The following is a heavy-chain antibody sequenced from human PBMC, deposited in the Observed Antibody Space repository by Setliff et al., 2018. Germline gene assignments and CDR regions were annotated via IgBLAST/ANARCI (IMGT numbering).Heavy chain of an antibody. V-gene: IGHV4-4*07. CDR2: IYTSGST. Sequence: PSETLSLTCTVSGGSISSYYWSWIRQPAGKGLEWIGRIYTSGSTNYNPSLKSRVTMSVDTSKNQFSLKLSSVTAADTAVYYCARALAAAGYYYYGMDVWGQGTTVTVSS. CDR3: ARALAAAGYYYYGMDV. D-gene: IGHD6-13*01. CDR1: GGSISSYY. J-gene: IGHJ6*02.